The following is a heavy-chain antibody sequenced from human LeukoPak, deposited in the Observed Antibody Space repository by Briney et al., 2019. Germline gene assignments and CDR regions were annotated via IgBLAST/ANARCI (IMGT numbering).Heavy chain of an antibody. CDR3: ALKSPPSSGWPLGY. CDR2: IKYDGSTS. D-gene: IGHD6-19*01. CDR1: GFTFTTYW. V-gene: IGHV3-74*01. J-gene: IGHJ4*02. Sequence: GGSLRLSCEASGFTFTTYWIHWVRQGPGKGLVWVSRIKYDGSTSNYADSVKGRFTISRDNAKNTVYLQMNSLRVEDTAVYYCALKSPPSSGWPLGYWGQGTLVTVSS.